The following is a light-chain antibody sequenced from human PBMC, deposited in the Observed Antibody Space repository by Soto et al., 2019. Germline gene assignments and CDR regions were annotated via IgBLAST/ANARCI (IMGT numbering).Light chain of an antibody. CDR1: RGDVGGYNY. V-gene: IGLV2-14*03. Sequence: QSALTQPASVSGSPGQSITISCTGTRGDVGGYNYVSWFQQHPGKAPKLMIYDVSHPSSGVSDRFSGSKSGNPASLTISGLQAEDEAEYYCSSYSSSNSYVFGTGTKVTVL. CDR2: DVS. J-gene: IGLJ1*01. CDR3: SSYSSSNSYV.